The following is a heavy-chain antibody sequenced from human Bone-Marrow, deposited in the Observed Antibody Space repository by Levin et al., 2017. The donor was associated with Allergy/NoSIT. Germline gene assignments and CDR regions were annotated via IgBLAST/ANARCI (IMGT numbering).Heavy chain of an antibody. CDR3: AGDGAIFGGDHFFDC. CDR1: GFIFSSYE. D-gene: IGHD3-3*01. Sequence: GGSLRLSCAASGFIFSSYEMNWVRQVPGKGLDWVAYISTSGSAIYYADSVKGRFTISRDNAKNSLYLQMNSLTVEDAAIYYCAGDGAIFGGDHFFDCWRQGAPVTVSS. J-gene: IGHJ4*02. CDR2: ISTSGSAI. V-gene: IGHV3-48*03.